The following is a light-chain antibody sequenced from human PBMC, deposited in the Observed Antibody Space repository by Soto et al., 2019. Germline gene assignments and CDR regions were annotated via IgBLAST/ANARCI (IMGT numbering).Light chain of an antibody. Sequence: QLVLTQSPSASASLGASVKLTCTLSSGHSSYAIAWHQQQPEKGPRYLMKVNSTGSHSKGDGIPDRFSGSSSGAERYLTISSLQSEDEADYYCQTWGSGIRVVFGGGTKLTVL. CDR2: VNSTGSH. V-gene: IGLV4-69*01. CDR1: SGHSSYA. CDR3: QTWGSGIRVV. J-gene: IGLJ2*01.